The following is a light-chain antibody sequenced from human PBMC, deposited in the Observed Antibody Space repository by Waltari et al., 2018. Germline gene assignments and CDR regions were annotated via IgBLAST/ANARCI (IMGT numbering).Light chain of an antibody. Sequence: SYEVTQSLSVSVSPGLTATIRCSADNLGDINVSWYQQKSGQSPVLVIFQNNMRPSTTSGRFFGSDSGSTAPLTIRADQRCDEADYFCQAWHPPSGAVFGGGTRLTIL. CDR3: QAWHPPSGAV. V-gene: IGLV3-1*01. CDR1: NLGDIN. CDR2: QNN. J-gene: IGLJ2*01.